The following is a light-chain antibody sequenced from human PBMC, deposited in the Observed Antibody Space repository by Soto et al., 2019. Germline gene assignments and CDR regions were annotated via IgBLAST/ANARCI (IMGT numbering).Light chain of an antibody. CDR2: RAS. CDR1: QSIRTN. V-gene: IGKV3-20*01. CDR3: QQYGRSGT. J-gene: IGKJ1*01. Sequence: EIVLTQSPATLSVSPGERATLSCRASQSIRTNLAWYQQTPGQPPRLLIYRASTRATDIPARFSGSGSGTDFTLAISTLEPEDFAVYYCQQYGRSGTFGQGTKVDIK.